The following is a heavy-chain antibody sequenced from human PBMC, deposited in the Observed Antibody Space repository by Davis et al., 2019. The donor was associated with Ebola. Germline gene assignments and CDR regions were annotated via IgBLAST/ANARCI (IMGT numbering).Heavy chain of an antibody. CDR3: AREVVVVVAANSQYYYGMDV. Sequence: ASVKVSCKASGYTFTSYYMHWVRQAPGQGLEWMGIINPSGGSTSYAQKFQGRVTMTRDTSASTVYMELSSLRSEDTAVYYCAREVVVVVAANSQYYYGMDVWGKGTTVTVSS. CDR1: GYTFTSYY. J-gene: IGHJ6*04. D-gene: IGHD2-15*01. V-gene: IGHV1-46*01. CDR2: INPSGGST.